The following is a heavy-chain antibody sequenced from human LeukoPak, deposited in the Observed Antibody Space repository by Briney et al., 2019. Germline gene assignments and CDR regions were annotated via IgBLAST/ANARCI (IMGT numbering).Heavy chain of an antibody. Sequence: GGSLRLSCAASGFTFSTYAMHWVRQAPGKGLEWVAVISYDGNNKYYADSVKGRFTISRDNSENTLHLQMNSLRDDDTAVYYCARDASLSSTAVTGGSYFDYWGQGTLVTVSS. CDR1: GFTFSTYA. D-gene: IGHD6-19*01. CDR2: ISYDGNNK. J-gene: IGHJ4*02. CDR3: ARDASLSSTAVTGGSYFDY. V-gene: IGHV3-30*04.